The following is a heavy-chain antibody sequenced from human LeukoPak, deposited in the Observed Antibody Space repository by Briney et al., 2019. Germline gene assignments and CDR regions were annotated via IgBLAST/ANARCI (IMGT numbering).Heavy chain of an antibody. CDR2: INPNSGGT. CDR3: ARERGTRGRYCSSTSCYGLTNWFDP. CDR1: GYTFTGYY. J-gene: IGHJ5*02. V-gene: IGHV1-2*02. D-gene: IGHD2-2*01. Sequence: GASVKVSCKASGYTFTGYYMHWVRQAPGQGLEWMGWINPNSGGTNYAQKFQGRVTMTRDTSISTAYMELSRLRSDDTAVYYCARERGTRGRYCSSTSCYGLTNWFDPWGQGTLVTVSS.